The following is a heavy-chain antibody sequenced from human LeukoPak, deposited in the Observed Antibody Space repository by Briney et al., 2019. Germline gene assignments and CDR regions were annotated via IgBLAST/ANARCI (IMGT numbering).Heavy chain of an antibody. CDR1: GFTFSRYW. V-gene: IGHV3-7*01. D-gene: IGHD4-11*01. J-gene: IGHJ4*02. CDR2: IKHDGSEK. CDR3: ARESDHSNYPGTFDH. Sequence: GGSLRLSCAAFGFTFSRYWMSWVRQAPGKRLEWVANIKHDGSEKYYVDSVKGRFTISRDNVKNSLSLQMNSLRVEDTALYYCARESDHSNYPGTFDHWGPGTLVAVSS.